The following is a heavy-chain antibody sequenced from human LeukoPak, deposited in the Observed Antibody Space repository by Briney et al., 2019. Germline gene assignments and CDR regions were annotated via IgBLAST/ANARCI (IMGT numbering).Heavy chain of an antibody. CDR2: ISYDGSNK. Sequence: GGSLRLSCAASGFTFSSYAMHWVRQAPGKGLEWVAVISYDGSNKYYADSVKGRFTISRDNSKNTLYLQMNSLRAEDTAEYYCARDHINIVVVVAAIGPCDYWGQGTLVTVSS. J-gene: IGHJ4*02. CDR3: ARDHINIVVVVAAIGPCDY. CDR1: GFTFSSYA. D-gene: IGHD2-15*01. V-gene: IGHV3-30*04.